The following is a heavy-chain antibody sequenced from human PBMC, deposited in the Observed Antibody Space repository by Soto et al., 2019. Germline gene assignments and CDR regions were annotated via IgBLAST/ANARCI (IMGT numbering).Heavy chain of an antibody. CDR3: ARGYCSSTTCPEVDY. Sequence: SETLSLTCTVSGGSISSGGYYWSWIRQHPGKGLEWIGYIYYSGSTYYNPSLKSRVTISVDTSKNQFSLKLSSVTAADTAVYYCARGYCSSTTCPEVDYWGQGTLVTVSS. CDR2: IYYSGST. V-gene: IGHV4-39*01. D-gene: IGHD2-2*01. J-gene: IGHJ4*02. CDR1: GGSISSGGYY.